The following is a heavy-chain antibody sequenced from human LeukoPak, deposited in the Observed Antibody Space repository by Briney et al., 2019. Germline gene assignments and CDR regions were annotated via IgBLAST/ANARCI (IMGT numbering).Heavy chain of an antibody. CDR1: GFTFSSYW. D-gene: IGHD2-21*02. V-gene: IGHV3-74*01. CDR2: INSDGSST. CDR3: AHLLFSPYCGGDCYAATSDY. Sequence: GGSLRLSCAASGFTFSSYWMHWVRQAPGKGLVSVSHINSDGSSTSYADSVKGRFTISRDNAKNTLYLQMNSLRAEDTAVYYCAHLLFSPYCGGDCYAATSDYWGQGTLVTVSS. J-gene: IGHJ4*02.